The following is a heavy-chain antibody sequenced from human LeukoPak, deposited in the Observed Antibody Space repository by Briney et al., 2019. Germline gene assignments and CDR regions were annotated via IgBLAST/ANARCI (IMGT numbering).Heavy chain of an antibody. CDR2: INPNSGGT. Sequence: ASVKVSCKASGYTFTGYYMHWVRQAPRQGLEWMGWINPNSGGTNYAQKFQGRVTMTRDTSISTAYMELSRLRSDDTAVYYCARAFSTMVRGALDYWGQGTLVTVSS. D-gene: IGHD3-10*01. V-gene: IGHV1-2*02. CDR3: ARAFSTMVRGALDY. CDR1: GYTFTGYY. J-gene: IGHJ4*02.